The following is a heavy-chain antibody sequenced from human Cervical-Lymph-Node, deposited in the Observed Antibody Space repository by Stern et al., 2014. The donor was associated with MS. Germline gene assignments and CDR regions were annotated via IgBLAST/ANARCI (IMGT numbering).Heavy chain of an antibody. V-gene: IGHV1-69*01. CDR3: ARDKEAHYFDS. J-gene: IGHJ4*02. CDR1: GGTFSNLA. CDR2: IIPMFGAA. Sequence: VQLVESGAEERKPGSSVKVSCKASGGTFSNLAISWLRQVPGQGLAWMGGIIPMFGAANYAQKFQGTVTITADESTNTVYMELSSLRSEDAALYYCARDKEAHYFDSWGQGTLVTVSS.